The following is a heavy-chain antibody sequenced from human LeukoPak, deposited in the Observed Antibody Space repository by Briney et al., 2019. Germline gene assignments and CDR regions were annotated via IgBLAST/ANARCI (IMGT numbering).Heavy chain of an antibody. D-gene: IGHD3-10*01. CDR3: AKDPYYYGSGSYY. J-gene: IGHJ4*02. V-gene: IGHV3-23*01. CDR2: ISGSGGST. CDR1: GFTFSSYA. Sequence: GGSLRLSCAASGFTFSSYAMSWVRQAPGKGLEWVSAISGSGGSTYYADSVKGRYTISRDNSKNTLYLQMNSLRAEDTAVYYCAKDPYYYGSGSYYWGQGTLVTVSS.